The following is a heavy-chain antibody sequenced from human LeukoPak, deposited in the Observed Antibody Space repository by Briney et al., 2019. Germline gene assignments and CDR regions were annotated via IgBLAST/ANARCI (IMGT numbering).Heavy chain of an antibody. CDR2: ISSSGSTI. CDR1: GFTFSDYY. Sequence: GGSLRLSCAASGFTFSDYYMSWIRQAPGKGLEWVSYISSSGSTIYYADSVKGRFTISRDNSKNTLYLQMNSLRAEDTAVYYCAKQDIVVVPAAAIDYWGQGTLVTVSS. V-gene: IGHV3-11*01. D-gene: IGHD2-2*01. CDR3: AKQDIVVVPAAAIDY. J-gene: IGHJ4*02.